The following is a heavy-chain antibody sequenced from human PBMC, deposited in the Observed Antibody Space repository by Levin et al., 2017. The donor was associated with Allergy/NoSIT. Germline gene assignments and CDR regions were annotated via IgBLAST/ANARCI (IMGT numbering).Heavy chain of an antibody. CDR2: INHSGST. D-gene: IGHD3-3*01. CDR1: GGSFRGYY. CDR3: ARSGSPPYGMDV. Sequence: SQTLSLTCAVYGGSFRGYYWSWIRQPPGKGLEWIGEINHSGSTNYNPSLKSRVTISVDTSKNQFSLKLSSVTAADTAVYYCARSGSPPYGMDVWGQGTTVTVSS. V-gene: IGHV4-34*01. J-gene: IGHJ6*02.